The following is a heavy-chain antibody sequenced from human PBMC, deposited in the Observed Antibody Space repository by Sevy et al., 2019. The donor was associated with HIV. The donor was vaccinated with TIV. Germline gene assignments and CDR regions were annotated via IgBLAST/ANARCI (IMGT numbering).Heavy chain of an antibody. CDR3: ARFLSGMDV. J-gene: IGHJ6*02. V-gene: IGHV1-69*13. Sequence: ASVKVSCKASGGTFSSYAISWVRHAPGQGLEWMGGIIPIFGTANYAQKFQGRVTITADQSTSTAYMELSSLRSEDTAVYCCARFLSGMDVWGQGTTVTVSS. CDR2: IIPIFGTA. CDR1: GGTFSSYA.